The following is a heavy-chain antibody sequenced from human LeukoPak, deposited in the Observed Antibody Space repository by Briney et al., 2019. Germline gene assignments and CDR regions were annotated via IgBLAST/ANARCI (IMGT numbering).Heavy chain of an antibody. D-gene: IGHD6-13*01. CDR2: ISGIGGST. V-gene: IGHV3-23*01. J-gene: IGHJ4*02. Sequence: GGSLRLSCAASGFTFSSYAMSWVRQAPGKGLEWVSAISGIGGSTYYADSAKGRFTISRDNSKNTLYLQMNSLRAEDTAVYYCAKGYPGYSSSPFDYWGQGTLVTVSS. CDR1: GFTFSSYA. CDR3: AKGYPGYSSSPFDY.